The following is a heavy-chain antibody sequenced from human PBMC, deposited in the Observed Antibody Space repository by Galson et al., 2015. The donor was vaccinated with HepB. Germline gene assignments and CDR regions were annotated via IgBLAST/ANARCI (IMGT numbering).Heavy chain of an antibody. CDR2: IRSKAYGGTT. J-gene: IGHJ3*02. Sequence: SLRLSCAASGFTFGDYAMSWFRQAPGKGLEWVGFIRSKAYGGTTEYAASVKGRFTISRDDSKSIAYLQMNSLKTEDTAVYYCTRDYYDSSGDDPDAFDIWGQGTMVTVSS. D-gene: IGHD3-22*01. CDR1: GFTFGDYA. CDR3: TRDYYDSSGDDPDAFDI. V-gene: IGHV3-49*03.